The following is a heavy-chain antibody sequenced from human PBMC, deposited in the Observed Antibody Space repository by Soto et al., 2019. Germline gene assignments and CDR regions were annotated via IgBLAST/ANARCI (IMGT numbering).Heavy chain of an antibody. Sequence: GGSLRLSCAASGFSVSTNYMSWLRQAPGKGLEWVSRISNCGNTSYANSVKGRFTISRDDSRNTLYLQMNSLRVEDTAVYYCASGYCSGGSCFSNWFDPWGQGTLVTVS. CDR2: ISNCGNT. D-gene: IGHD2-15*01. CDR1: GFSVSTNY. J-gene: IGHJ5*02. CDR3: ASGYCSGGSCFSNWFDP. V-gene: IGHV3-53*05.